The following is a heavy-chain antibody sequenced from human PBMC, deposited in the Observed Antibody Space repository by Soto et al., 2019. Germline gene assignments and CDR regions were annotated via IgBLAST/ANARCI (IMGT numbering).Heavy chain of an antibody. D-gene: IGHD3-10*01. V-gene: IGHV3-13*04. CDR3: ARGSTMVRGVILDAFDI. CDR1: GFTFSSYD. Sequence: GGSLRLSCAASGFTFSSYDMHWVRQGTGKGLEWVSVIGTAGETYYPGSVKGRFTISRENAQNSLYLQMNSLRAGDTAVYYCARGSTMVRGVILDAFDIWGQGTMVTVSS. CDR2: IGTAGET. J-gene: IGHJ3*02.